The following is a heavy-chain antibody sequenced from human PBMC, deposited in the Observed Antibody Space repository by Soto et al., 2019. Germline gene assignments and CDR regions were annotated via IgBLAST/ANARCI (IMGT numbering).Heavy chain of an antibody. CDR3: ARDRSSGGILTGYYGDYYYYGMDV. CDR1: GGSISSYY. V-gene: IGHV4-59*01. Sequence: SETLSLTCTVSGGSISSYYWSWIRQPPGKGLEWIGYIYYSGSTNYNPSLKSRVTISVDTSKNQFSLKLSSVTAADTAVYYCARDRSSGGILTGYYGDYYYYGMDVWGQGTTVTVSS. CDR2: IYYSGST. D-gene: IGHD3-9*01. J-gene: IGHJ6*02.